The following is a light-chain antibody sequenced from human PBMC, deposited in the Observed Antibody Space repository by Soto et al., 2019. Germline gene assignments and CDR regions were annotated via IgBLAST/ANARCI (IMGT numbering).Light chain of an antibody. Sequence: DIQRTQSHTNISAAVRDGIARSCRASQSISSWLAWYQQKPGKAPKLLIYDASSLESGVPSRFSGSGSRTEFTLPISSLPPADFATYYCQQYNSYWTFGQGTKVDIK. V-gene: IGKV1-5*01. CDR3: QQYNSYWT. CDR1: QSISSW. CDR2: DAS. J-gene: IGKJ1*01.